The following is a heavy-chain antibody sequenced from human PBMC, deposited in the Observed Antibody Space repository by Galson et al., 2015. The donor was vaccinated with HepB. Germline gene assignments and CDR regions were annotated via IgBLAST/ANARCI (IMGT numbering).Heavy chain of an antibody. CDR2: IIPIFGTA. V-gene: IGHV1-69*13. CDR3: AVGYCSSTSCYWRRYYYYYMDV. J-gene: IGHJ6*03. CDR1: GGTFSSYA. D-gene: IGHD2-2*01. Sequence: SVKVSCKASGGTFSSYAISWVRQAPGQGLEWMGGIIPIFGTANYAQKFQGRVTITADESTSTAYMELSSLRSEDTAVYYCAVGYCSSTSCYWRRYYYYYMDVWGKGTTVTVSS.